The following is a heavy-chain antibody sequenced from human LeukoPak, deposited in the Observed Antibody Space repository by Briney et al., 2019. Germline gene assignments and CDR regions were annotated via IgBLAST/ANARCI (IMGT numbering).Heavy chain of an antibody. CDR2: IYYSGTT. D-gene: IGHD2-21*01. CDR1: GGSISSYY. Sequence: SETLSLTCTVSGGSISSYYWSWIRQPPGKGLEWIGCIYYSGTTNYNPSLKSRVTISVDTSRNQFSLKLSSVTAVDTAVYYCARVHKQYYYSAMDLWGQGTTVTVSS. CDR3: ARVHKQYYYSAMDL. J-gene: IGHJ6*02. V-gene: IGHV4-59*01.